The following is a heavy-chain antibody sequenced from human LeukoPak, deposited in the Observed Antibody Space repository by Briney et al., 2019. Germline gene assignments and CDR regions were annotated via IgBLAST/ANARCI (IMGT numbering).Heavy chain of an antibody. J-gene: IGHJ5*02. CDR1: GYTFTSSD. Sequence: GASVKVSCKASGYTFTSSDINWVRQATGQGLEWMGWMNPNSGNTGYAQKFQGRVTMTRNTSTSTAYMELSSLRSEDTAVYYCARGVTTVTTWWFDPWGQGTLVTVSS. D-gene: IGHD4-17*01. CDR3: ARGVTTVTTWWFDP. CDR2: MNPNSGNT. V-gene: IGHV1-8*01.